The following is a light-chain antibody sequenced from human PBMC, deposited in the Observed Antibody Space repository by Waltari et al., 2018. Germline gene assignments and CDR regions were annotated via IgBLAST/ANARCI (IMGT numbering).Light chain of an antibody. CDR1: ALPNQY. Sequence: SYELTQPPSVSVSPGQTARITCSGDALPNQYAYWYQKKPGQAPVLVIYKDTERPSGIPERFSSSRSGTTVTLTISGVQTEDEADYYCQSADSRGTVVFGGGTELTVL. V-gene: IGLV3-25*03. CDR2: KDT. J-gene: IGLJ2*01. CDR3: QSADSRGTVV.